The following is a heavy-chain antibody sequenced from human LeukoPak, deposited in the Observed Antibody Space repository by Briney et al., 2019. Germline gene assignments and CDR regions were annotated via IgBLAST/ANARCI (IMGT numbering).Heavy chain of an antibody. CDR2: ISAYNGNT. J-gene: IGHJ6*03. V-gene: IGHV1-18*01. CDR3: AREGLGGVYYYYYYMDV. CDR1: GYTFTSYG. Sequence: ASVKVSCKASGYTFTSYGISWVRQAPGQGLEWMGWISAYNGNTNYAQKLQGRVTMTTDTSTSTAYMELRSLRSDDTAVYYCAREGLGGVYYYYYYMDVWGKGTTVTVSS. D-gene: IGHD3-16*01.